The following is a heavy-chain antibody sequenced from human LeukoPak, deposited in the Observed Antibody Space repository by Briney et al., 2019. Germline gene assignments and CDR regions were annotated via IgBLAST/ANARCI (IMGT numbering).Heavy chain of an antibody. J-gene: IGHJ4*02. CDR3: ARARGWAHPLDY. Sequence: GGSLRLSCAASGFTVSSNYMNWVRQAPGKGLEWVSMIYTGGNTFYTDSVKGRFTISRDNSKNTLDLQMNSLRAEDTAVYYCARARGWAHPLDYWGQGILVTVSS. CDR2: IYTGGNT. D-gene: IGHD6-19*01. V-gene: IGHV3-66*01. CDR1: GFTVSSNY.